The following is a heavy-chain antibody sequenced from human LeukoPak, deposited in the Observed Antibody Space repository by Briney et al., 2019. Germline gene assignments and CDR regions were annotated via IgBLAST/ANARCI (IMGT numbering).Heavy chain of an antibody. D-gene: IGHD3-22*01. J-gene: IGHJ4*02. CDR1: GGTFSSYA. CDR3: ARAHYYDSSGYYSVGTPFDY. Sequence: GASVNVSCKASGGTFSSYAISWVRQAPGQGLEWMGGIIPIFGTANYAQKFQGRVTITADESTSTAYMELSSLRSEDTAVYYCARAHYYDSSGYYSVGTPFDYWGQGTLVTVSS. CDR2: IIPIFGTA. V-gene: IGHV1-69*13.